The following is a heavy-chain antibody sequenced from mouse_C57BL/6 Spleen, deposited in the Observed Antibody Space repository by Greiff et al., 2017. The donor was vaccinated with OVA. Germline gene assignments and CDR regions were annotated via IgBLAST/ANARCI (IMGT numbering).Heavy chain of an antibody. CDR2: IDPETGGT. CDR3: TRSGPLFAY. V-gene: IGHV1-15*01. Sequence: QVHVKQSGAELVRPGASVTLSCKASGYTFTDYEMHWVKQTPVHGLEWIGAIDPETGGTAYNQKFKGKAILTADKSSSTAYMELRSLTSEDSAVYYCTRSGPLFAYWGQGTLVTVSA. J-gene: IGHJ3*01. CDR1: GYTFTDYE. D-gene: IGHD3-2*02.